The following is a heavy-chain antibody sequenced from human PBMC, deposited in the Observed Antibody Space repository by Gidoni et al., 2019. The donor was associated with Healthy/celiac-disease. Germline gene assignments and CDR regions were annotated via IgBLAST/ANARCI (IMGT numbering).Heavy chain of an antibody. CDR2: ISYNGSNK. V-gene: IGHV3-30*03. J-gene: IGHJ3*02. CDR1: GFTFSSYG. CDR3: ALGGYCSGGSCTDAFDI. D-gene: IGHD2-15*01. Sequence: QVQLVESGGGVVQPGRSLRLSCAASGFTFSSYGMHWVRQAPGKGLEWVAVISYNGSNKYYADSVKGRFTISRDNSKNTLYLQMNSLRAEDTAVYYCALGGYCSGGSCTDAFDIWGQGTMVTVSS.